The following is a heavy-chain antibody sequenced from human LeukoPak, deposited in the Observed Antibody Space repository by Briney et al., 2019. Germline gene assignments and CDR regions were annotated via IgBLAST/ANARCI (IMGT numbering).Heavy chain of an antibody. J-gene: IGHJ6*03. D-gene: IGHD6-19*01. CDR3: AREGRGKAVAGTPYYYYYYMDV. Sequence: GGSLRLPCAASGFTFSSYSMNWVRQAPGKGLEWVSYISSSSNTIYYADSVKGRFTISRDNAKNSLYLQMNSLRAEDTAVYYCAREGRGKAVAGTPYYYYYYMDVWGKGTTVTVSS. V-gene: IGHV3-48*01. CDR2: ISSSSNTI. CDR1: GFTFSSYS.